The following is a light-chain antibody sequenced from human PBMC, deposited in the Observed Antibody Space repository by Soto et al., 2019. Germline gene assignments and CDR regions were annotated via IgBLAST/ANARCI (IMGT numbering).Light chain of an antibody. CDR2: GAS. V-gene: IGKV3-15*01. J-gene: IGKJ1*01. Sequence: EIVMTQSPATLSGSPGERATLSCRASQSVSTNLAWYQQKPGQAPRLLIYGASTRATGIPARFSGSGSGTEVTLTISSLQSDDFAVCYCQQYTNRPPWTFGQGTKV. CDR3: QQYTNRPPWT. CDR1: QSVSTN.